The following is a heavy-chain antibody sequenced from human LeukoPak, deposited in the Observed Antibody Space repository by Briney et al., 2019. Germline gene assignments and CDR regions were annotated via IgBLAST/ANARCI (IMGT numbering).Heavy chain of an antibody. D-gene: IGHD3-10*01. V-gene: IGHV1-69*13. Sequence: ASVKVSCKASGGTFSSYAISWVRQAPGQGLEWMGGIIPIFGTANYAQKFQGRVTITADESTSTAYMELSSLRSEDTAVYYCARDQGHYYGSGSYLARTPLRWSYYYYYMDVWGKGTTVTISS. CDR3: ARDQGHYYGSGSYLARTPLRWSYYYYYMDV. J-gene: IGHJ6*03. CDR1: GGTFSSYA. CDR2: IIPIFGTA.